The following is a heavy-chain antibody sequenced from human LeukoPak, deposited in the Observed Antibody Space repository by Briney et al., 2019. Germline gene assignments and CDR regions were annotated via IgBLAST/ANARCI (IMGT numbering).Heavy chain of an antibody. CDR2: IYHSGST. D-gene: IGHD6-13*01. V-gene: IGHV4-30-2*01. CDR3: ARGRAAAGRGCFAY. CDR1: GGSISSGGYS. Sequence: SETLSLTCAVSGGSISSGGYSWSWIRQPPGKGLEWIGYIYHSGSTYYNPSLKSRVTISVDTSKNQFSLKLSSVTAADTAVYYCARGRAAAGRGCFAYWGQGTLVTVSS. J-gene: IGHJ4*02.